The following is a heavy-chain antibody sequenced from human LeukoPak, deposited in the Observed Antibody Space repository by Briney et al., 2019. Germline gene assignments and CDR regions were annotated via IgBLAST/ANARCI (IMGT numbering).Heavy chain of an antibody. V-gene: IGHV1-69*05. CDR2: IIPIFGTA. CDR3: AVLLEWIQLDY. CDR1: GGTFSSYA. J-gene: IGHJ4*02. Sequence: SVKVSCKASGGTFSSYAISWVRQAPGQGLEWMGGIIPIFGTANYAQKFQGRVAITTDESTSTAYMELSSLRSEDTAVYYCAVLLEWIQLDYWGQGTLVTVSS. D-gene: IGHD5-18*01.